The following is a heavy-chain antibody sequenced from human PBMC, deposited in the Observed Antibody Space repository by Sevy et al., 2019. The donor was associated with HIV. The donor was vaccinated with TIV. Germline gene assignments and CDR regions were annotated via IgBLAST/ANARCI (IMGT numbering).Heavy chain of an antibody. V-gene: IGHV4-39*01. Sequence: SETLSLTCTVSGGSISSSNYYWGWIRQSPGKGLEWIASIYYLGSAYYNPSLRSRFTISVDTSKCQFFLKLSSVTAAEMAVYYCARLGCDAAGTYGMDVWGHGTTVTVSS. CDR2: IYYLGSA. D-gene: IGHD6-13*01. CDR3: ARLGCDAAGTYGMDV. CDR1: GGSISSSNYY. J-gene: IGHJ6*02.